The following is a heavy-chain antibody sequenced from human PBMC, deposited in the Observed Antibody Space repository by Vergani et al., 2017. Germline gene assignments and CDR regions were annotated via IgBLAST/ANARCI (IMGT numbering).Heavy chain of an antibody. D-gene: IGHD1-20*01. CDR1: GFIFSTYA. J-gene: IGHJ4*01. CDR3: SRAYGRYDWFDY. Sequence: EVQLLESGGDVVQPGGSLRFSCTASGFIFSTYAMSWVRQAPGKGLDWVSGISASGAPTYYADSVKGRVTIPRDNSKNTLYLQMNSLRVEDTAVYYCSRAYGRYDWFDYWGQRTLVTVSS. V-gene: IGHV3-23*01. CDR2: ISASGAPT.